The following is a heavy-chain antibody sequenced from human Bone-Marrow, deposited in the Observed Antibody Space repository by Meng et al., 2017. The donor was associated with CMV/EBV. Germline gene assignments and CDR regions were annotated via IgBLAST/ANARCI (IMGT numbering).Heavy chain of an antibody. V-gene: IGHV4-34*01. CDR1: GGSLSGYY. Sequence: SETLSLTCAVYGGSLSGYYWSWIRQPPGKGLEWIGEINHSGSTNYNPSLKSRVTISVDTSKNQFSLKLSSVTAADTAVYYCARTYCSSTSCYYYYGMDVWGQGTTVTVSS. D-gene: IGHD2-2*01. CDR2: INHSGST. J-gene: IGHJ6*02. CDR3: ARTYCSSTSCYYYYGMDV.